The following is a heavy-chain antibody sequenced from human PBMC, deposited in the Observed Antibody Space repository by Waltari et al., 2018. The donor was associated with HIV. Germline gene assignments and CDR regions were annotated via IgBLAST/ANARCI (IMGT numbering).Heavy chain of an antibody. V-gene: IGHV1-69*08. J-gene: IGHJ3*02. CDR1: GVTFSSYH. D-gene: IGHD2-15*01. CDR3: ARGYDRGAFDI. CDR2: IIPILNRA. Sequence: QVQLVQSGAEVKKPGSSVKVSCKASGVTFSSYHNSWVRQAPGQGLEWMGRIIPILNRANYPLNCQGRVTMTAEKSTSTAYMELSSLRAEDTAVYFCARGYDRGAFDIWGQGTMVTVSS.